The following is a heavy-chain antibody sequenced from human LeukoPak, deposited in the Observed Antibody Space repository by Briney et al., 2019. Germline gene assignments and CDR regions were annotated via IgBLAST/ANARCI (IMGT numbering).Heavy chain of an antibody. J-gene: IGHJ4*02. Sequence: GGSLRLSCAASGFTFSDYYMSWIRQAPGKGLEWVSYISTRSSYTNYADSVKGRFTISRDNAKNSLYLQMNSLRAEDTAVYYCATALGYYDSSGYHFDYWGQGTLVTVSS. CDR1: GFTFSDYY. V-gene: IGHV3-11*06. D-gene: IGHD3-22*01. CDR2: ISTRSSYT. CDR3: ATALGYYDSSGYHFDY.